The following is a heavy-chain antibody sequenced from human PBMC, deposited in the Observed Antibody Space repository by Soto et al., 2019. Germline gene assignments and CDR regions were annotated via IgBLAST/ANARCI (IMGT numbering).Heavy chain of an antibody. J-gene: IGHJ4*02. D-gene: IGHD3-3*01. CDR2: FDPEDGET. CDR1: GYTLTELS. Sequence: VASVKVSCKVSGYTLTELSMHWVRQAPGKGLEWMGGFDPEDGETIYAQKFQGRVTMTEDTSTDTAYMELSSLRSEDTAVYYCATRITIFGVADFDYWGQGTLVTVSS. CDR3: ATRITIFGVADFDY. V-gene: IGHV1-24*01.